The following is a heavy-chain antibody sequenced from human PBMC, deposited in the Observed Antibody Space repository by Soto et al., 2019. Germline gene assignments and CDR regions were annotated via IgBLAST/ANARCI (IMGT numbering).Heavy chain of an antibody. CDR1: GYTLTELS. D-gene: IGHD4-4*01. CDR2: FDPEDGET. V-gene: IGHV1-24*01. Sequence: ASVKVSCKVSGYTLTELSMHWVRQAPGKGLEWMGGFDPEDGETIYAQKFQGRVTMTEDTSTDTAYMELSSLRSEDTAVYYCATDHALFDDYSKSIFGWGQGTLVTVSS. J-gene: IGHJ4*02. CDR3: ATDHALFDDYSKSIFG.